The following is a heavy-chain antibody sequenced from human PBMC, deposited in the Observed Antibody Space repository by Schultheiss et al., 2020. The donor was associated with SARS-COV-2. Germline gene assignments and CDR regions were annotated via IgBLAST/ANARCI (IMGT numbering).Heavy chain of an antibody. J-gene: IGHJ4*02. V-gene: IGHV3-15*07. CDR2: IKSKTDGGTT. CDR1: GFTFSSYA. Sequence: GGSLRLSCAASGFTFSSYAMHWVRQAPGKGLEWVGRIKSKTDGGTTDYAAPMKGRFTISRDDSKNTLYLQMNSLKTEDTAVYYCTTNIAVAGPGDYWGQGTLVTVSS. CDR3: TTNIAVAGPGDY. D-gene: IGHD6-19*01.